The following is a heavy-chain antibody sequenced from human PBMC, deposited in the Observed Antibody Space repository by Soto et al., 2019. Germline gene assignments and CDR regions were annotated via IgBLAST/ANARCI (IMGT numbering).Heavy chain of an antibody. CDR3: ATGGSGHPLLFYYYGMDV. J-gene: IGHJ6*02. D-gene: IGHD3-10*01. CDR1: GGTFSNYA. Sequence: QVQLVQSGAEVKKPGSSVKVSCKASGGTFSNYAISWVRQAPGQGLEWMGGIIPIFGTTNYAHKFQGRVTIIADESTSTAYMELISLRSEDTAVYYCATGGSGHPLLFYYYGMDVWGQGTTVTVSS. CDR2: IIPIFGTT. V-gene: IGHV1-69*01.